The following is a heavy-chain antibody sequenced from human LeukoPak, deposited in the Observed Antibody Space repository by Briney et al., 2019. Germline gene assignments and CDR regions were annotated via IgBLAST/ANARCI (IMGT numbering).Heavy chain of an antibody. CDR2: IWYDGSKK. V-gene: IGHV3-33*01. CDR3: ARNSEDYSSGWYEEYFQY. J-gene: IGHJ1*01. CDR1: GFTFSRYG. Sequence: GRSLRLSCAASGFTFSRYGMHWVRQAPGKGLEWVAVIWYDGSKKNYADSVKGRFTISRDNSKNTLNLQMTSLRAEDTAVYYCARNSEDYSSGWYEEYFQYWGQGTLVIVSS. D-gene: IGHD6-19*01.